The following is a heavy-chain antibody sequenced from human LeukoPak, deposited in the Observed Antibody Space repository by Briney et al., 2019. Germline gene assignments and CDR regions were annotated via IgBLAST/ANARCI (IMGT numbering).Heavy chain of an antibody. CDR3: ARVSRYYGSGSYYFDY. CDR1: GGTFSSYT. V-gene: IGHV1-69*02. CDR2: IIPILGIA. Sequence: ASVKVSCKASGGTFSSYTISWVRQAPGQGLEWMGRIIPILGIANYAQKFQGRVTITADKSTSTAYMELSSLRSEDTAVYYCARVSRYYGSGSYYFDYWGQGTLVTVSS. J-gene: IGHJ4*02. D-gene: IGHD3-10*01.